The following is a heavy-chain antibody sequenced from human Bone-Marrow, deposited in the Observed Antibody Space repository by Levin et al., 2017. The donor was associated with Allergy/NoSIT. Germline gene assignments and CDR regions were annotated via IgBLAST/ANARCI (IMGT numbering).Heavy chain of an antibody. D-gene: IGHD3-10*01. J-gene: IGHJ6*02. V-gene: IGHV1-18*01. CDR2: ISAYNGNT. CDR1: GYTFTSYG. Sequence: ASVKVSCKASGYTFTSYGISWVRQAPGQGLEWMGWISAYNGNTNYAQKLQGRVTMTTDTSTSTAYMELRSLRSDDTAVYYCARLGMVRGVIPYYYYGMDVWGQGTTVTVSS. CDR3: ARLGMVRGVIPYYYYGMDV.